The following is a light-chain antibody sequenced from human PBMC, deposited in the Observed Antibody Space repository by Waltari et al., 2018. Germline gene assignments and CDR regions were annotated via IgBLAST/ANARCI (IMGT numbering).Light chain of an antibody. J-gene: IGKJ4*01. V-gene: IGKV1-5*03. CDR3: QQYNTYPLT. CDR2: KAS. Sequence: DIQMTQSPSTLSASVGDRVTITCRARQSISSLLAWYQQKTGNAPKLLIYKASRLESGVPSRFSGSGSGIEFTLTISSLQPDDFATYYCQQYNTYPLTFGGGTKVEIK. CDR1: QSISSL.